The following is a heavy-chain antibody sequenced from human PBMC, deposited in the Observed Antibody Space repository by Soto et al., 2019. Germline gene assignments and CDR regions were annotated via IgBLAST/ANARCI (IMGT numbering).Heavy chain of an antibody. CDR2: IVVGSGNT. CDR3: AATLFMTVTTNPTYYYYGMDV. CDR1: GFTFTSSA. V-gene: IGHV1-58*01. J-gene: IGHJ6*02. D-gene: IGHD4-4*01. Sequence: ASVKVSCKASGFTFTSSAVQWVRQARGQRLEWIGWIVVGSGNTNYAQKFQERVTITRDMSTSTAYMELSSLRSEDTAVYYRAATLFMTVTTNPTYYYYGMDVWGQGTTVTVS.